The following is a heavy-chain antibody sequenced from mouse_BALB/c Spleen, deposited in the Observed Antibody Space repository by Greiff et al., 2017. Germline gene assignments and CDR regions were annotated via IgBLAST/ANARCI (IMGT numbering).Heavy chain of an antibody. J-gene: IGHJ4*01. CDR2: ISSGSSTI. V-gene: IGHV5-17*02. D-gene: IGHD1-1*01. CDR1: GFTFSSFG. Sequence: DVQLVESGGGLVQPGGSRKLSCAASGFTFSSFGMHWVRQAPEKGLEWVAYISSGSSTIYYADTVKGRFTISRDNPKNTLFLQMTSLRSEDTAMYYCAREGVLRYYAMDYWGQGTSVTVSS. CDR3: AREGVLRYYAMDY.